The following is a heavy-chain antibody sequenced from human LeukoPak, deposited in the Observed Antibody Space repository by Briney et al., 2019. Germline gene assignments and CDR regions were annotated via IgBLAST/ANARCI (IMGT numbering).Heavy chain of an antibody. CDR2: IYSGGST. V-gene: IGHV3-53*01. CDR3: ARRSSSWYDWFDP. D-gene: IGHD6-13*01. J-gene: IGHJ5*02. Sequence: GGSLRLSCAASGFTVSSNYMSWVRQAPGKGLEWVSVIYSGGSTYYADSVKGRFTISRDNSKNTLYLQMNSLRAEDTAVYYCARRSSSWYDWFDPWSQETLVTVSS. CDR1: GFTVSSNY.